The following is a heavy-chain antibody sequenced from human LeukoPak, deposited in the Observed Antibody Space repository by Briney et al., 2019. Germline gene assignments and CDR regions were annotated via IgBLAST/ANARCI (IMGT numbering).Heavy chain of an antibody. Sequence: GGSLRLSCAASGFTFSSYAMSWVRQAPGKGLEWVSAISGSGGSTYYADSVKGRFTISRDNSKNTLYLQMNSLRAEDTAVYYCAKVPQRSSSWYSHSSYMDVWGKGTTVTVSS. J-gene: IGHJ6*03. CDR1: GFTFSSYA. D-gene: IGHD6-13*01. CDR3: AKVPQRSSSWYSHSSYMDV. CDR2: ISGSGGST. V-gene: IGHV3-23*01.